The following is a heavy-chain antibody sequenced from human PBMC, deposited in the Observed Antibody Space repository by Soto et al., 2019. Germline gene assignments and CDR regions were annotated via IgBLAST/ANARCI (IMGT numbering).Heavy chain of an antibody. D-gene: IGHD6-6*01. J-gene: IGHJ5*02. CDR1: GYTFTSYG. V-gene: IGHV1-18*01. CDR3: ARDLEDRRIAARPDWFDP. Sequence: ASVKVSCKASGYTFTSYGISWVRQAPGQGLEWMGWISAYNGNTNYAQKLQGRVTMTTDTSTSTAYMELRSLRSDDTAVYYCARDLEDRRIAARPDWFDPWGQATLVTVSS. CDR2: ISAYNGNT.